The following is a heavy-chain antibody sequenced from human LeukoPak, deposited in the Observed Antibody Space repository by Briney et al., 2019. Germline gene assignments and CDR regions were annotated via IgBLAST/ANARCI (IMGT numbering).Heavy chain of an antibody. CDR1: GFTFSSYS. CDR3: AREDDSWGPNNLDL. Sequence: GGSLRLSCAASGFTFSSYSMNWVRQAPGKGLEWISYIDTSSSTMYYADSVMGRFTISRDNAKESLYLQVNSLRDEDTAVYYCAREDDSWGPNNLDLWGQGTMVTVSS. CDR2: IDTSSSTM. J-gene: IGHJ3*01. D-gene: IGHD7-27*01. V-gene: IGHV3-48*02.